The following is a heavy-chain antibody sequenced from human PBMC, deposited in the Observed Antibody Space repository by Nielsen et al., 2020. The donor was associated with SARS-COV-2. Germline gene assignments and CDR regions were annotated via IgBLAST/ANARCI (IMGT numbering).Heavy chain of an antibody. J-gene: IGHJ4*02. V-gene: IGHV5-51*01. CDR2: ISHGDSDT. CDR1: GYSFTNYW. D-gene: IGHD2-2*01. Sequence: GESLKISCKASGYSFTNYWIGWVRQMPGKGLEWMGVISHGDSDTRYSPAFQGQVTISADQSITTAYLQWSSLKASDTAIYYCARQGRFCSRTTCSRNYFDSWDQGTLVTVSS. CDR3: ARQGRFCSRTTCSRNYFDS.